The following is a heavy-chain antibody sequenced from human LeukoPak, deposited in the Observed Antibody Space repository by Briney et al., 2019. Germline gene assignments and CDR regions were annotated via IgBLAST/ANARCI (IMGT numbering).Heavy chain of an antibody. J-gene: IGHJ6*03. Sequence: GGSLRLSCAASGFTVSSNYMSLVRQAPGKGLEWVSVIYSGGSTYYADAVKGRFTISRDNSKNTLYLQMNSLRAEDTAVYYCARVSAGYSSSWSTDWYYYYMDVWGKGTTVTVSS. CDR3: ARVSAGYSSSWSTDWYYYYMDV. CDR2: IYSGGST. D-gene: IGHD6-13*01. V-gene: IGHV3-66*02. CDR1: GFTVSSNY.